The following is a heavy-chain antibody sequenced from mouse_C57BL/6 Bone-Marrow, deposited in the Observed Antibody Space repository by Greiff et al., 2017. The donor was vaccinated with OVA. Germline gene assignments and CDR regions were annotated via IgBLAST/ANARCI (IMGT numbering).Heavy chain of an antibody. J-gene: IGHJ4*01. CDR2: IHSNSGST. D-gene: IGHD2-4*01. Sequence: QVQLQQPGAELVKPGASVKLSCKASGYTFTSYWLHWVKQRPGQGLEWIGMIHSNSGSTNYNEKFKSKATLTVDKSSSPAYMQLSSLTSEDSAVYYCARYDYAYAVDCWGQGTSVTVSA. V-gene: IGHV1-64*01. CDR3: ARYDYAYAVDC. CDR1: GYTFTSYW.